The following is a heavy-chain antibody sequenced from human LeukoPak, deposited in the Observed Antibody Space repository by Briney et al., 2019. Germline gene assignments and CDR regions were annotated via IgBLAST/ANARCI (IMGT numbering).Heavy chain of an antibody. V-gene: IGHV1-46*01. CDR2: INPSGGST. CDR1: GYTFTSYY. D-gene: IGHD4-17*01. J-gene: IGHJ6*02. Sequence: ASVKVSCKASGYTFTSYYMHWVRQAPGQGLEWMGIINPSGGSTSYAQKFQGRVTMTRDTSTSTAYMELSSLRSEDTAVYYCAKTTTYYYGMDVWGQGTTVTVSS. CDR3: AKTTTYYYGMDV.